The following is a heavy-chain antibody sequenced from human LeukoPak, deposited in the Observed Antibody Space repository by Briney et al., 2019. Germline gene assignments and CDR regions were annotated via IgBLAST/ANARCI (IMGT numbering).Heavy chain of an antibody. Sequence: PSETLSLTCTVSGGSISSYYWSWIRQPPGKGLEWIGYIYYSGSTNYNPSLKSRVTISVDTSKNQFSLKLSSVTAADTAVYYCARVVDTAMAVDWGQGTLVTVSS. J-gene: IGHJ4*02. CDR1: GGSISSYY. D-gene: IGHD5-18*01. CDR2: IYYSGST. CDR3: ARVVDTAMAVD. V-gene: IGHV4-59*01.